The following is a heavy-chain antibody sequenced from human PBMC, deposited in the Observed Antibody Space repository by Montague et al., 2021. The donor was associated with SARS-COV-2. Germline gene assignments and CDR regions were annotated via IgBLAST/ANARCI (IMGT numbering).Heavy chain of an antibody. CDR2: IFYDGTS. CDR1: GVSISSAHYC. Sequence: SETLSLTCTVSGVSISSAHYCWGWVRQTPGKGLEWIGNIFYDGTSRSNPSLNSRVTISVDTSKSQLSLRLSSVTAADTAVYSCARDKAWNVAPYYFDYWGQGTVVTVSS. D-gene: IGHD1-1*01. J-gene: IGHJ4*02. CDR3: ARDKAWNVAPYYFDY. V-gene: IGHV4-39*02.